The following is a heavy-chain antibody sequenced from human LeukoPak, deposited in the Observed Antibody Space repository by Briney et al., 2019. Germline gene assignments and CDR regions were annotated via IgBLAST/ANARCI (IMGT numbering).Heavy chain of an antibody. D-gene: IGHD1-1*01. CDR3: ATTLLRASTYMDV. Sequence: GRSLRLSCAASGFTFSSYAMSWVRQAPGKGLEWVSGISGSGGSTYYADSVKGRFTISRDNSKNTLYVQMNSLRAEDTAVYYCATTLLRASTYMDVWGKGTTVTDSS. CDR1: GFTFSSYA. J-gene: IGHJ6*03. V-gene: IGHV3-23*01. CDR2: ISGSGGST.